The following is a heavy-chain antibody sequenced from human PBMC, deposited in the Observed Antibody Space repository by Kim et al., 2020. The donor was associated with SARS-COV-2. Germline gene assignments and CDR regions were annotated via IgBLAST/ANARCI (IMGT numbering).Heavy chain of an antibody. Sequence: GGSLRLSCAASGFTFRSSWMHWVRQVPGKGLVWVSLIDNDGTTTIYADSVKGRFTISRDNARNTLYLQMNSLRAEDTAVYYCIRIDSAYIQWGQGTLVSV. CDR2: IDNDGTTT. J-gene: IGHJ4*01. V-gene: IGHV3-74*01. CDR1: GFTFRSSW. CDR3: IRIDSAYIQ. D-gene: IGHD2-15*01.